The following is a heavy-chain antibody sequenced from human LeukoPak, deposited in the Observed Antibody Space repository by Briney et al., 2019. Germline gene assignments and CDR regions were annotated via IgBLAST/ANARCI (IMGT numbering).Heavy chain of an antibody. J-gene: IGHJ4*02. CDR2: IYRGGST. Sequence: GGSLRLSCAASGLNVSTNNMNWVRQAPGKGLEWVSVIYRGGSTLNANPVKGRSTISRDSSRNTLFLQMNSLRAEDTAVYYCARGYSSADYWGQGTLVTVSS. CDR1: GLNVSTNN. V-gene: IGHV3-53*01. D-gene: IGHD5-18*01. CDR3: ARGYSSADY.